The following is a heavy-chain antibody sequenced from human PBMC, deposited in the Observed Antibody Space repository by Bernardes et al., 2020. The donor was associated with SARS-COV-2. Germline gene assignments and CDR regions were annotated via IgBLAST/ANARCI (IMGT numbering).Heavy chain of an antibody. CDR3: ARLLGGDSSDWYWVFDI. CDR1: GYSFANQW. J-gene: IGHJ3*02. Sequence: GASLKISCTGSGYSFANQWIGWVRQMPGRGLEWMGTIYPGDSDIKNSPSFQGQVTISADKSIRTAYLQWSSLKASDTAMYYCARLLGGDSSDWYWVFDIWGQGTMVTVSS. CDR2: IYPGDSDI. V-gene: IGHV5-51*01. D-gene: IGHD6-19*01.